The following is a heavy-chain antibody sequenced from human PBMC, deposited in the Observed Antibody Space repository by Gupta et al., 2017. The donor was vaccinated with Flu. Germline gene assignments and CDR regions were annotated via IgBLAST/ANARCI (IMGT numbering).Heavy chain of an antibody. CDR1: GGSISSGSYY. CDR3: AIDPDYDGSGMGVDY. V-gene: IGHV4-61*02. CDR2: IYTSGST. Sequence: QVQLQESGPGLVKPSQTLSLTCTVSGGSISSGSYYWSWIRQPAGKGLEWIGRIYTSGSTKYNPSRKSRVTISVDTSKNKVSMKLSSVTAAETAVYYCAIDPDYDGSGMGVDYGGQGTLVTVYS. J-gene: IGHJ4*02. D-gene: IGHD3-10*01.